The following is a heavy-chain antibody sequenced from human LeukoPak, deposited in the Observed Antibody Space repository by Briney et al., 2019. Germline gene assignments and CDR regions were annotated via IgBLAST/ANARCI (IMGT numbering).Heavy chain of an antibody. J-gene: IGHJ3*02. Sequence: PSETLSLKCTVSGGSNKGYHWIWIRQFKGKGPVWIGFIDHSGITNYNPSLKSRVTISVDTSQNQFSLRLTSVTAADTAVYYCAIVVRIAMPGEGFGALDIWGQGTVVSVSS. CDR3: AIVVRIAMPGEGFGALDI. CDR1: GGSNKGYH. D-gene: IGHD6-19*01. V-gene: IGHV4-59*01. CDR2: IDHSGIT.